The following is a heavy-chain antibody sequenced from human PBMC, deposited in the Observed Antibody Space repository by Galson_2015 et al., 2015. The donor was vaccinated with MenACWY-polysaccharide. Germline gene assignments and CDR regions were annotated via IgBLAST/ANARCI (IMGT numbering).Heavy chain of an antibody. Sequence: SLRLSCAASGFTFSSYAMHWVRQAPGKGLEWVAVISYNGNNIYYADSEEGRFTTSRDNFKSTLYLQMNSLRPEDTGVYYCARSYCDKTTCYGMDVWGQGTMVTVSS. CDR2: ISYNGNNI. D-gene: IGHD2-21*01. V-gene: IGHV3-30-3*01. J-gene: IGHJ6*02. CDR1: GFTFSSYA. CDR3: ARSYCDKTTCYGMDV.